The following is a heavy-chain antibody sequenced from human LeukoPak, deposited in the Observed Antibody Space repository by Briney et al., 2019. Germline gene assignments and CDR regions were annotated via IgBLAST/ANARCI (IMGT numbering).Heavy chain of an antibody. CDR1: GFTVSSSH. D-gene: IGHD1-26*01. J-gene: IGHJ4*02. CDR2: ISYDGSNK. V-gene: IGHV3-30*03. Sequence: PGGSLRLSCAASGFTVSSSHMTWVRRAPGKGLEWVALISYDGSNKYYADSVKGRFTISRDNSKNTLYLQMNSLRAEDTAVYYCAGDRATSYFDYWGQGALVTISS. CDR3: AGDRATSYFDY.